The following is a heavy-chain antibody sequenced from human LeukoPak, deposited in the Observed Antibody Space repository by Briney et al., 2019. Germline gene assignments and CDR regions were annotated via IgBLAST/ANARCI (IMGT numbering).Heavy chain of an antibody. J-gene: IGHJ4*02. V-gene: IGHV3-30-3*01. CDR3: AKDRYSSSWYDY. D-gene: IGHD6-13*01. Sequence: GGSLRLSCAASGFAFNSYAMQWVRQAPGKGLEWVALISYDGSSEYYADSVKGRFTISRDNSKNTLYLQMNSLRAEDTAVYYCAKDRYSSSWYDYWGQGTLVTVSS. CDR1: GFAFNSYA. CDR2: ISYDGSSE.